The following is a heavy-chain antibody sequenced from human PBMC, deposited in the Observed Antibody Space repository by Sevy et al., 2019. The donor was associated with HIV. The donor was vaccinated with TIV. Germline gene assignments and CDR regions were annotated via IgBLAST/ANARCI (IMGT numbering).Heavy chain of an antibody. V-gene: IGHV3-23*01. CDR2: INGRCGST. CDR1: GFTFSSFA. D-gene: IGHD6-13*01. Sequence: GGSLRLSCAASGFASGFTFSSFAMSWVRQLPGKVLEWVSTINGRCGSTYYADSVKVRFTLSRDNSNNALFLQMDSLTPEDTGLYSCARPTPRVAASSAAFFDSWGHGTLVTVSS. J-gene: IGHJ4*01. CDR3: ARPTPRVAASSAAFFDS.